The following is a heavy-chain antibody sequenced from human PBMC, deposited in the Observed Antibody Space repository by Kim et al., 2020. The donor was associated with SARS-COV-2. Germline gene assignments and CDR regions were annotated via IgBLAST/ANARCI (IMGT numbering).Heavy chain of an antibody. Sequence: ADSVKGRFTISRDNSKNTLYLQMNSLRAEDTAVYYCAKVVAATRGGWFDPWGQGTLVTVSS. V-gene: IGHV3-23*01. D-gene: IGHD2-15*01. J-gene: IGHJ5*02. CDR3: AKVVAATRGGWFDP.